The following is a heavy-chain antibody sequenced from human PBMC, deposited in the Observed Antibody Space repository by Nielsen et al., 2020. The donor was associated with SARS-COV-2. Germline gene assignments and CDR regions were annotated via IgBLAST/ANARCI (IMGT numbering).Heavy chain of an antibody. D-gene: IGHD3-22*01. CDR1: GFTVSSNY. CDR3: ASDYYDSSGYYRGYYYYYGMDV. Sequence: GGSLRLSCAASGFTVSSNYMSWVRQAPGKGLEWVSVIYSGGSTYYADSVKGRFTISRDNSKNTLYLQMNSLRAEDTAVYYCASDYYDSSGYYRGYYYYYGMDVWGQGTTVTVSS. J-gene: IGHJ6*02. V-gene: IGHV3-66*01. CDR2: IYSGGST.